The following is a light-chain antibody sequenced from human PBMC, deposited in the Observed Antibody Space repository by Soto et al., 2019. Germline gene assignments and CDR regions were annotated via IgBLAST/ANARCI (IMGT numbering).Light chain of an antibody. CDR1: SSDVGGYNY. Sequence: QSVLTQPASVSGSPGQSITISCTGTSSDVGGYNYVSWYQQHPGKAPKLMIYDVSNRPSGVSNRFSGSKSGNTASLTISGLQAEDEAEYYCSSYTSSSRVFVGGTQLTVL. CDR3: SSYTSSSRV. J-gene: IGLJ2*01. V-gene: IGLV2-14*01. CDR2: DVS.